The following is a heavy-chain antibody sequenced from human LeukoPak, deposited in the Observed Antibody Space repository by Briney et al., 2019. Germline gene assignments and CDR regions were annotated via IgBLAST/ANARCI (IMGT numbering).Heavy chain of an antibody. J-gene: IGHJ6*03. CDR1: GFTFSSYS. V-gene: IGHV3-48*01. CDR3: AKPNTYYYASSGSARHYYYYMDV. Sequence: GGSLRLSCAASGFTFSSYSMNWVRQAPGKGLEWVSYISSARNTIYYADSVKGRFTISRDNAKNSLYLQMNSVRAEHTAMYYCAKPNTYYYASSGSARHYYYYMDVWGKGTTVTVSS. CDR2: ISSARNTI. D-gene: IGHD3-22*01.